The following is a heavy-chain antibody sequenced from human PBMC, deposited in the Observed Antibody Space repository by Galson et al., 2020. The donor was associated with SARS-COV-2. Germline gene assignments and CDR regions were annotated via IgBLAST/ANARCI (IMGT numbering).Heavy chain of an antibody. J-gene: IGHJ6*03. CDR3: ARRYLIYYYMDV. Sequence: SETLSLTCAVYGGSFNGYSWSWIRQPPGQGLEWLGEVNHSGTTNYNPSLKSRVTISLDASKNQFSLKLTSVTAADTAVYYCARRYLIYYYMDVWDKGTTVIVSS. CDR1: GGSFNGYS. D-gene: IGHD3-16*02. CDR2: VNHSGTT. V-gene: IGHV4-34*01.